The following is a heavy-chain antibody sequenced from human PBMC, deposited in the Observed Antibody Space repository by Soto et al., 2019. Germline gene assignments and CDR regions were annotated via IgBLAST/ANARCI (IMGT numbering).Heavy chain of an antibody. CDR3: AAQPGGGGY. CDR2: IYSGGYT. V-gene: IGHV3-53*01. Sequence: EVQLVESGGGLIQPGGSLRLSCAVSGFTVSNNYMSWVRQAPGKGLEGVSVIYSGGYTAYGDSVKGRFTISRDNSKNTIYLKKNSPGGADPGVYYCAAQPGGGGYWGQGTLVTVSS. D-gene: IGHD2-2*01. J-gene: IGHJ4*02. CDR1: GFTVSNNY.